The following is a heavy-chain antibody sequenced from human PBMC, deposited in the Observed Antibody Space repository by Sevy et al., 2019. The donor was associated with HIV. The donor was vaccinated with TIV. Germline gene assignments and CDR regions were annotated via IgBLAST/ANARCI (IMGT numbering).Heavy chain of an antibody. Sequence: GGSLRLSCAASGFTFSSYAMSWVRQAPGKGLEWVSAISGSGGSTYYADSVKGRFTISRDNSKNTLYLQMNSLRAEDTAVYYCAKAWIIAVAGTGLDYWGQGTLVTVSS. V-gene: IGHV3-23*01. CDR2: ISGSGGST. CDR1: GFTFSSYA. D-gene: IGHD6-19*01. CDR3: AKAWIIAVAGTGLDY. J-gene: IGHJ4*02.